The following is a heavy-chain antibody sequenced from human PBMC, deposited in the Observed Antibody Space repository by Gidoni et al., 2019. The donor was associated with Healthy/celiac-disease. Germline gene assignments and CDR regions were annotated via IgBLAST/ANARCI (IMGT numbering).Heavy chain of an antibody. Sequence: QLQLQESDPGLVKPSETLSLTCTVSGGSISSSSYYWGWIRQPPGKGLEWIGSIYYRGSTYYNPSLKSRVTISVDTSKNQFSLKLSSVTAADTAVYYCARDTGDCFDYWGQGTLVTVSS. CDR1: GGSISSSSYY. CDR2: IYYRGST. CDR3: ARDTGDCFDY. V-gene: IGHV4-39*07. J-gene: IGHJ4*02. D-gene: IGHD2-21*02.